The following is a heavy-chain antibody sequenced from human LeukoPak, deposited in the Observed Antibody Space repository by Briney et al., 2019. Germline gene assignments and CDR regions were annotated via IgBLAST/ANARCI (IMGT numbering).Heavy chain of an antibody. CDR1: GLTFSSYC. CDR3: ARGAGDYKHPFDY. J-gene: IGHJ4*02. V-gene: IGHV3-21*01. D-gene: IGHD4-11*01. Sequence: KPGGSLRLSCAASGLTFSSYCMNWVRQAPGKGLEWVSSITSSTGYIYYADSVKGRFTISRDNAKNSLYLQMNSLRAEDTAVYYCARGAGDYKHPFDYWGQGTLVTVSS. CDR2: ITSSTGYI.